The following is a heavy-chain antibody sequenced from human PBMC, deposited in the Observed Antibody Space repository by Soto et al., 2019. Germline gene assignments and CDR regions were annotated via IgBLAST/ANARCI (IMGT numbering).Heavy chain of an antibody. J-gene: IGHJ6*02. CDR2: ISYDGSNK. CDR1: GFTFSSYA. CDR3: ASGQSMVAWFCMDV. V-gene: IGHV3-30-3*01. D-gene: IGHD3-10*01. Sequence: GGSLRLSCAASGFTFSSYAMHWVRQAPGKGLEWVAVISYDGSNKYYADSVKGRFTISRDNSKNTLYLQMNSLRAEDTAVYYCASGQSMVAWFCMDVWGQGTTVTVSS.